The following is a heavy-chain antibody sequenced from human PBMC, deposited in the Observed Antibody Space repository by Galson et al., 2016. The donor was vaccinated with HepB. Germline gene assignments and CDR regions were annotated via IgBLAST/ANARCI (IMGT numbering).Heavy chain of an antibody. CDR3: ARDVQYTFDI. Sequence: SVKVSCKASGYTFTTYGIGWVRQAPGQGLEWMGWISANSGNTNYAQKVQGRVTMSRDTSTSTVYMELRSLTSDDTAVYYCARDVQYTFDIWGEGTMVTVSS. CDR2: ISANSGNT. J-gene: IGHJ3*02. V-gene: IGHV1-18*04. D-gene: IGHD1-1*01. CDR1: GYTFTTYG.